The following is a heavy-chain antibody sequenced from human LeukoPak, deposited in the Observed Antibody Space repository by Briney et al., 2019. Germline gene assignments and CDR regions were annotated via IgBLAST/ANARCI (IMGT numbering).Heavy chain of an antibody. J-gene: IGHJ4*02. CDR1: GFTVSSNY. Sequence: GGSPRLSCAASGFTVSSNYMSWVRQAPGKGLEWVSVIYSGGSTYYADSVKGRFTISRDNSKNTLYLQMNSLRAEDTAVYYCARDGIRFGELFFDYWGQGTLVTVSS. V-gene: IGHV3-66*02. D-gene: IGHD3-10*01. CDR3: ARDGIRFGELFFDY. CDR2: IYSGGST.